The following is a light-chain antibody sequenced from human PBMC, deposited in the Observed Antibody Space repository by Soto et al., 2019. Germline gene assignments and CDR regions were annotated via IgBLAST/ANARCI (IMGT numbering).Light chain of an antibody. V-gene: IGLV2-23*01. CDR2: EGS. CDR1: SSDVGSYNL. CDR3: CSYAGSSTPVV. J-gene: IGLJ2*01. Sequence: QSALTQAASVSGSPGQSITISCTGTSSDVGSYNLVSWYQQHPGKAPKLMIYEGSKRPSGVSNRFSGSKSGNTASLTISGLQAADEADYYCCSYAGSSTPVVFGGGTKLTVL.